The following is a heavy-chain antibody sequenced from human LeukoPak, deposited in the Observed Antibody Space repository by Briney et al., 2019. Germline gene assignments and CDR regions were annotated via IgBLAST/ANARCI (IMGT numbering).Heavy chain of an antibody. Sequence: SETLSLTCTVSGVSISSGDYYWSWIRQPPGKGLEWIGYIYYSGSTYYNPSLKSRVTISVDTSKNQFSLKLSSVTAADTAVYYCARNVVSVEWLPLDYWGQGTLVTVSS. CDR2: IYYSGST. D-gene: IGHD3-3*01. CDR3: ARNVVSVEWLPLDY. V-gene: IGHV4-30-4*08. CDR1: GVSISSGDYY. J-gene: IGHJ4*02.